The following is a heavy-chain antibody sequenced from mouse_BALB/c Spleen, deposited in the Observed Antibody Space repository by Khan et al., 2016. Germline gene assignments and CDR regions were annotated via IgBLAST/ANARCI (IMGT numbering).Heavy chain of an antibody. CDR1: GYTFTNYG. J-gene: IGHJ1*01. Sequence: QIQLVQSGPELKRPGKTVKISCKASGYTFTNYGTNWVKQAPGKGLKWMGWINTYSGESTYADDFKGRFALSSETSANTAYLQINNLKNEDTATYCRARYRYYYRSSWYFDVWGAGTTVTVSS. CDR2: INTYSGES. CDR3: ARYRYYYRSSWYFDV. D-gene: IGHD1-1*01. V-gene: IGHV9-3-1*01.